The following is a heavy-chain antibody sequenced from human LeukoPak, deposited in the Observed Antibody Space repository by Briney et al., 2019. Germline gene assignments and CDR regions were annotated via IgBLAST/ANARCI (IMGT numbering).Heavy chain of an antibody. Sequence: PGGSLRLSCAASGFTFSPYTMHWFRQPPGKGLEWLSYINTGSTTIYYADSVKGRFTISRDNAKNSLYLQLNSLRAEDTAVYYCARGSSVCAFDVWGQGTMVTVSS. D-gene: IGHD6-6*01. V-gene: IGHV3-48*01. CDR3: ARGSSVCAFDV. CDR1: GFTFSPYT. J-gene: IGHJ3*01. CDR2: INTGSTTI.